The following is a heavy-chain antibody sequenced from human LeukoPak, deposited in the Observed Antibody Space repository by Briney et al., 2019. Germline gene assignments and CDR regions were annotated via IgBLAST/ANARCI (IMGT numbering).Heavy chain of an antibody. Sequence: GSLRLSCTASGFDFSNSFMTWVRQAPGKGLEWISYISSRSTTIYYADSVKGRFTISRDNGKNTVYLQMNNMRVDDTAVFYCGKGSLAVPATPLDFWGQGTLVTVSS. CDR1: GFDFSNSF. V-gene: IGHV3-11*01. CDR3: GKGSLAVPATPLDF. D-gene: IGHD2-15*01. CDR2: ISSRSTTI. J-gene: IGHJ4*02.